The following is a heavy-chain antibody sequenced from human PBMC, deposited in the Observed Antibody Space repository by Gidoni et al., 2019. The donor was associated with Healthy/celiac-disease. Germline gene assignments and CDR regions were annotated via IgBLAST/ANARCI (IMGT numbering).Heavy chain of an antibody. CDR2: IGGSGGST. J-gene: IGHJ3*02. V-gene: IGHV3-23*01. Sequence: EVKLLESGGGLVQPGGSLRPSCAASGLTFSSCALGWVRQAPGKGLECVSAIGGSGGSTYYADSVKGRFTISRDNSKNTLYLQMNSLRAEDTAVYYCARRCCDDAFDIWGQGTMVTVSS. CDR1: GLTFSSCA. CDR3: ARRCCDDAFDI. D-gene: IGHD4-17*01.